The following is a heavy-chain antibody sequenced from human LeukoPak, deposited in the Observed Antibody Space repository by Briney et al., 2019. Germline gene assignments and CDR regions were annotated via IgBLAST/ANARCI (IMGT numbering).Heavy chain of an antibody. CDR2: INPNSGGT. Sequence: ASVKVSCKASGYTFTDCYMYWVRQAPGQGLEWMGWINPNSGGTNYAQKFQGRVTMTRDTSTSTAYMELSRLRSDDTAVYFCARTYYYGSGIHFDYWGQGTLVTVSS. CDR1: GYTFTDCY. D-gene: IGHD3-10*01. V-gene: IGHV1-2*02. J-gene: IGHJ4*02. CDR3: ARTYYYGSGIHFDY.